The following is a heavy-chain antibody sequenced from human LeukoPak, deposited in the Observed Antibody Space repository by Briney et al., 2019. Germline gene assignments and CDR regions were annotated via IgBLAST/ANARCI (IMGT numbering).Heavy chain of an antibody. CDR1: GGSFSGYY. V-gene: IGHV4-34*01. D-gene: IGHD3-10*01. CDR3: ARGRYYYGSGRFFAFDI. J-gene: IGHJ3*02. Sequence: SETLSLTCAVYGGSFSGYYWSWIRQPPGKGLEWIGEINHSGSTNYNPSLKSRVTISVDTSKNQFSLKLSSVTAADTAVYYCARGRYYYGSGRFFAFDISGQGTMVTVSS. CDR2: INHSGST.